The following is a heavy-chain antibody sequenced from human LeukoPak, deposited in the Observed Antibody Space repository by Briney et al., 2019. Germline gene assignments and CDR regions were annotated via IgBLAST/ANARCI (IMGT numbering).Heavy chain of an antibody. CDR2: IYYSGST. D-gene: IGHD1-26*01. CDR1: GASITSYY. Sequence: SETLSLTCTVSGASITSYYWSWIRHPPGKGLEWIVYIYYSGSTTNKPSLKSRVTISVDTSKNQFSLKLSSVTAADTAVYYCARLSIVGATNFDYWGQGTLVTVSS. CDR3: ARLSIVGATNFDY. V-gene: IGHV4-59*08. J-gene: IGHJ4*02.